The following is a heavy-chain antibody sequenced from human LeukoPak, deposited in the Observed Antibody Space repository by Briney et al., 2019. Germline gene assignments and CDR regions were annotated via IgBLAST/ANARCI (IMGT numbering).Heavy chain of an antibody. J-gene: IGHJ4*02. CDR2: IRSNLYGGTP. CDR3: TRDQTPYY. V-gene: IGHV3-49*04. Sequence: GGSLRLSCAASGFTFSSYSMNWVRQAPGKGLEWVGFIRSNLYGGTPEYAASVKGRFTVSRDDSNSIAYLEMDSLKTDDTAVYYCTRDQTPYYWGQGTLVTVSS. CDR1: GFTFSSYS.